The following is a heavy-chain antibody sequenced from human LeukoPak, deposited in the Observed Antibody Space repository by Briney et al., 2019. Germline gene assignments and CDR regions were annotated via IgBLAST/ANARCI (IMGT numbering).Heavy chain of an antibody. J-gene: IGHJ6*02. CDR3: ARVGVTSYGMDV. V-gene: IGHV3-33*01. Sequence: GGSLRLSCAASGFIFSSYGMHWVRQAPGKGLEWVAVIWHDGGNKYYADSVKGRFTISRDNSKNTLYLQMNSLRDEDTAMYYCARVGVTSYGMDVWGQGTTVTVSS. CDR1: GFIFSSYG. D-gene: IGHD3-16*01. CDR2: IWHDGGNK.